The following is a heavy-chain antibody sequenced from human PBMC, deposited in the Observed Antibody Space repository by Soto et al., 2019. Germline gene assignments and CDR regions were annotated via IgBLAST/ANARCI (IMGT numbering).Heavy chain of an antibody. Sequence: GESLKISCAASGFTFSSYDMHWVRQATGKGLEWVSAIGTAGDTYYPGSVKGRFTISRENAKNSLYLQMNSLRAEDTAVYYCARDQGEVGGMDVWGQGTTVTVSS. CDR2: IGTAGDT. CDR3: ARDQGEVGGMDV. D-gene: IGHD3-16*01. CDR1: GFTFSSYD. J-gene: IGHJ6*02. V-gene: IGHV3-13*01.